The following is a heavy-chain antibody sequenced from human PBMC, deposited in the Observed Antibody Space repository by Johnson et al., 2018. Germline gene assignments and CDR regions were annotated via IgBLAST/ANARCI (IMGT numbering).Heavy chain of an antibody. CDR1: GFTFSSYG. Sequence: QVQLVQSGGGVVQPGRSLRLSCAASGFTFSSYGMHWVRQAPGKGLEWVAVIWYAGSNKYYADSVKGRFSISRDNSKNTVPLQMRRLRPGDPALYYWAKYFKGDWSVGRALDVWGQGTMVTVSS. V-gene: IGHV3-33*06. D-gene: IGHD2-21*02. CDR3: AKYFKGDWSVGRALDV. CDR2: IWYAGSNK. J-gene: IGHJ3*01.